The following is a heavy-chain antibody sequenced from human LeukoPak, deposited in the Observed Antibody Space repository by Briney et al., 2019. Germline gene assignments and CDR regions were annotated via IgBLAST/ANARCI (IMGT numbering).Heavy chain of an antibody. CDR2: INHSGST. CDR3: ARRGYSYGYPRYSPGGYYYYMDV. Sequence: GSLRLSCAASGFTFSSYAMSWVRQAPGKGLEWIGEINHSGSTNYNPSLKSRVTISVDTSKNQFSLKLSSVTAADTAVYYCARRGYSYGYPRYSPGGYYYYMDVWGKGTTVTVSS. V-gene: IGHV4-34*01. CDR1: GFTFSSYA. J-gene: IGHJ6*03. D-gene: IGHD5-18*01.